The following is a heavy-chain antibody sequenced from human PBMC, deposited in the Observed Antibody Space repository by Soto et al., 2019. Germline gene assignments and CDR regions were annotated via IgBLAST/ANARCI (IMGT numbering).Heavy chain of an antibody. CDR2: ISPYNGNT. V-gene: IGHV1-18*04. CDR3: ARESSGYYGDFDY. D-gene: IGHD3-22*01. CDR1: GYTFSSYG. J-gene: IGHJ4*02. Sequence: ASVKVSCKASGYTFSSYGISWVRQALGQRLEWMGWISPYNGNTNYAQSLQGRVAMTTDTSTSTAYMELRSLRSDDTAVYYCARESSGYYGDFDYWGQGTLVTVSS.